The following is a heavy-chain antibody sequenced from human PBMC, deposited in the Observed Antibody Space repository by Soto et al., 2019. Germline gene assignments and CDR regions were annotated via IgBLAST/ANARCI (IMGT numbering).Heavy chain of an antibody. D-gene: IGHD6-6*01. J-gene: IGHJ4*02. CDR1: GFTFSSYG. CDR2: ISYDGSNK. V-gene: IGHV3-30*18. Sequence: PGGSLRLSCAASGFTFSSYGMHWVRQAPGKGLEWVAVISYDGSNKYCADSVKGRFTISRDNSKNTLYLQMNSLRAEDTAVYYCAKVLFVGYSSSSPIDYWGQGTLVTVSS. CDR3: AKVLFVGYSSSSPIDY.